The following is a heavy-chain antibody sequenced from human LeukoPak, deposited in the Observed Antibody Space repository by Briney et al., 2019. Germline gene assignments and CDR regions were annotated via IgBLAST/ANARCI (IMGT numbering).Heavy chain of an antibody. CDR2: VKSDGSST. CDR3: ARDGFLGPVTAYLDY. D-gene: IGHD2-21*02. J-gene: IGHJ4*02. V-gene: IGHV3-74*03. CDR1: GFTVSSYG. Sequence: PGGALRLACAAAGFTVSSYGRHWVRQAPGKGMVWVSRVKSDGSSTMYADSVKGRFTISRDNARNSVYLQMNSLRAEDTAVYYCARDGFLGPVTAYLDYWGQGTPVTVSS.